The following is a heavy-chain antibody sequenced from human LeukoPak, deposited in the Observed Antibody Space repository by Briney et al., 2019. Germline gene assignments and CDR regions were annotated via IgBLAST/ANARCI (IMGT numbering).Heavy chain of an antibody. CDR1: GFTFSSHW. J-gene: IGHJ4*02. Sequence: GGSLRLSCADSGFTFSSHWMHWVRQAPGKGLVWVSRIKYDASGTSYADSVKGRFTISRDNAKNTLYLQMNSLRAEDTAVYYCARGATYAYYQDYWGQGTLVTVSS. CDR3: ARGATYAYYQDY. D-gene: IGHD1-26*01. V-gene: IGHV3-74*01. CDR2: IKYDASGT.